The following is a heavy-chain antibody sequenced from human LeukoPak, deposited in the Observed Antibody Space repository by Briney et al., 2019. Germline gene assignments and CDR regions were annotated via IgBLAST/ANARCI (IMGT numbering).Heavy chain of an antibody. Sequence: SKTLSLTCAVYGGSFSGYYWSWIRQPPGKGLEWIGEINHSGSTNYNPSLKSRVTISVDTSKNQFSLKLSSVTAADTAVYYCARRRRIGAAGTYFQHWGQGTLVTVSS. V-gene: IGHV4-34*01. J-gene: IGHJ1*01. CDR2: INHSGST. CDR3: ARRRRIGAAGTYFQH. D-gene: IGHD6-13*01. CDR1: GGSFSGYY.